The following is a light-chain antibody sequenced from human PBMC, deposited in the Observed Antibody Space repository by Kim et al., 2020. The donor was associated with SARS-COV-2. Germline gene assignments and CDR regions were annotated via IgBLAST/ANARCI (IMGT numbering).Light chain of an antibody. CDR2: AAS. J-gene: IGKJ1*01. CDR3: QKCDSAPWT. Sequence: ASVGDRVTITCRASQGIQNFLAWYQPKPGKGPKLLIYAASTLQSGVPSRFSGSGSGTDFTLTISSLQPEDVATYYCQKCDSAPWTFGQGTKVDIK. CDR1: QGIQNF. V-gene: IGKV1-27*01.